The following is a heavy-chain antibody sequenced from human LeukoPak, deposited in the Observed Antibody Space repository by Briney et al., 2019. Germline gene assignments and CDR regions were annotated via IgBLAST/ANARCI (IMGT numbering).Heavy chain of an antibody. V-gene: IGHV1-69*01. Sequence: SVTLSCKASGGTFTIYASSWVRLAPGQGLEWMGGIIPIFGTANYAQKFQSRVTITADESTSTAYMELSSLRSEATAVYYCASGGTYCGGDCRAQYCHQWARDTLVTVSS. J-gene: IGHJ1*01. CDR2: IIPIFGTA. CDR1: GGTFTIYA. CDR3: ASGGTYCGGDCRAQYCHQ. D-gene: IGHD2-21*02.